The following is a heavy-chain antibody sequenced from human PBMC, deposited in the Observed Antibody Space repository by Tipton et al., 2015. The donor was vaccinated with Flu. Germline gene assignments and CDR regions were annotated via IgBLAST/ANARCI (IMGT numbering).Heavy chain of an antibody. Sequence: LVQPSETLSLTCTVASGSIRSTNYFCAWIRQPPGKRLELIGSIYPSGTTYYNPSLKSRVTISVDTSKSQFSLKLRSVTAADTAVYYCARLSYYDVDLKNFYFDYWGQGALVTVSS. V-gene: IGHV4-39*01. J-gene: IGHJ4*02. CDR3: ARLSYYDVDLKNFYFDY. CDR2: IYPSGTT. D-gene: IGHD3-10*02. CDR1: SGSIRSTNYF.